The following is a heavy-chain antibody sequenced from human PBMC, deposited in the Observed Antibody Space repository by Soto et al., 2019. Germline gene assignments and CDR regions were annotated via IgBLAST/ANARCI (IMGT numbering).Heavy chain of an antibody. D-gene: IGHD3-22*01. CDR2: IIPIFGTA. V-gene: IGHV1-69*13. Sequence: SVKVSCKASGGTFSSYAISWVRQAPGQGLEWMGGIIPIFGTANYAQKFQGRVTITADESTSTAYMELSSLRSEDTAVYYCARLTDYYDSSGYYRHLFDYWGQGTLVTVSS. CDR3: ARLTDYYDSSGYYRHLFDY. CDR1: GGTFSSYA. J-gene: IGHJ4*02.